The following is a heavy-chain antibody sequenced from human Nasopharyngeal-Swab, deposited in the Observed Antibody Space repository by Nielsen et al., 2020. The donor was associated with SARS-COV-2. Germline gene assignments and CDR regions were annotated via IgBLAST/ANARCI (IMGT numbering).Heavy chain of an antibody. J-gene: IGHJ6*02. CDR3: ASSGYRLDYYSMDV. Sequence: SLKISCAASGFTFDDYAMHWVRQAPGKGLEWVSGISWNSGSIGYADSVKGRFTISRDNAKNSLYLQMNSLRDEDTAVYYCASSGYRLDYYSMDVWGQGTTVTVSS. D-gene: IGHD5-18*01. V-gene: IGHV3-9*01. CDR1: GFTFDDYA. CDR2: ISWNSGSI.